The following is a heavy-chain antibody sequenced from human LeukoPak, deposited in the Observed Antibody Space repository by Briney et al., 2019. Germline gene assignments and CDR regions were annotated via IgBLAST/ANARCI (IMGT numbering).Heavy chain of an antibody. CDR3: ATGGNGGAFDI. D-gene: IGHD1-1*01. J-gene: IGHJ3*02. Sequence: ASVKVSCKASGYTFTSYDINWVRQATGQGLEWMGWMNPNSGNTGYAQKFQGRVTMTEDTSTDTAYMELSSLRSEDTAVYYCATGGNGGAFDIWGQGTMVTVSS. V-gene: IGHV1-8*01. CDR2: MNPNSGNT. CDR1: GYTFTSYD.